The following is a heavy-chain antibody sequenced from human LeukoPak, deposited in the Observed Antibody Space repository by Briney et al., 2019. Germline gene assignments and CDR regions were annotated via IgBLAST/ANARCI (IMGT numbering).Heavy chain of an antibody. CDR3: ARIKYCSSTSCPYYYYYYMDV. V-gene: IGHV4-39*01. CDR1: GGSISSSSYY. Sequence: PSETLSLTCTVSGGSISSSSYYWGWIRQPPGKGLEWIGSIYYSGSTYYNPSLKSRVTISVDTSKNQFSLKLSSVTAADTAVHYCARIKYCSSTSCPYYYYYYMDVWGKGTTVTVSS. D-gene: IGHD2-2*01. J-gene: IGHJ6*03. CDR2: IYYSGST.